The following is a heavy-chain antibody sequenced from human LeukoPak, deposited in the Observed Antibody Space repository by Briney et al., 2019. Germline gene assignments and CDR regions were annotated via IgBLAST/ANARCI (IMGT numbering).Heavy chain of an antibody. V-gene: IGHV3-48*01. Sequence: GESLRLSCAASGFTFSSYTMNWVRQTPGKGPEWVSYISSSSSTIYYADSVKGRFTISRDNSKNTLYLQMNSLRAEDTAVYYCAKASTYYYDSSGYYIDYWGQGTLVTVSS. J-gene: IGHJ4*02. CDR3: AKASTYYYDSSGYYIDY. CDR1: GFTFSSYT. CDR2: ISSSSSTI. D-gene: IGHD3-22*01.